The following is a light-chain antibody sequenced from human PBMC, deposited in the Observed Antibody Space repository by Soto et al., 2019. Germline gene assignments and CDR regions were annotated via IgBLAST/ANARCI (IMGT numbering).Light chain of an antibody. CDR2: WAS. Sequence: DIVMTQSPDSLAVSLGERATINCKSSQSVLYSSNHQNYLAWYQQKPGQPPQLLIYWASTRESGVPYRFSGSGSGTDFTLTISSLQAEDVAVYYCQQYYTTPLTFGGGTKVDIK. J-gene: IGKJ4*01. CDR3: QQYYTTPLT. V-gene: IGKV4-1*01. CDR1: QSVLYSSNHQNY.